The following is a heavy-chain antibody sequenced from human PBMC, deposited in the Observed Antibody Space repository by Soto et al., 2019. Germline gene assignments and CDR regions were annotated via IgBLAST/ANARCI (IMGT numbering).Heavy chain of an antibody. CDR2: IYYSAST. CDR1: GGFINSGDYH. Sequence: SETLSLTCTGSGGFINSGDYHLTWIRQFPGKDLEWIGGIYYSASTYYNPSLVSRLTISLDTSKNQFSLRLTSATAVDTAVYYCARDSRPPPGGTDVWGQWT. J-gene: IGHJ6*02. CDR3: ARDSRPPPGGTDV. V-gene: IGHV4-30-4*01.